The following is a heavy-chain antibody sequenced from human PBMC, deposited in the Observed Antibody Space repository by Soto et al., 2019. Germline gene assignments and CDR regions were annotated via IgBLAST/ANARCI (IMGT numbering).Heavy chain of an antibody. J-gene: IGHJ5*02. Sequence: GGSLRLSCAASGFTFSSYWMSWVRQAPGKGLEWVANIKQDGSEKYYVDSVKGRFTISRDNAKNSLYLQMNSLRAEDTAVYYCARESHTPPVAATPGSWLDPWGQGTLVTVSS. CDR3: ARESHTPPVAATPGSWLDP. CDR2: IKQDGSEK. V-gene: IGHV3-7*03. CDR1: GFTFSSYW. D-gene: IGHD2-15*01.